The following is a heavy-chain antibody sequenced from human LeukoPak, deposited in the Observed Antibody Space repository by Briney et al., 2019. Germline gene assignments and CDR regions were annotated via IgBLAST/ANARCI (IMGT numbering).Heavy chain of an antibody. CDR2: IRSDGSDK. D-gene: IGHD6-13*01. Sequence: PGGSLRLSCAASGFTFSGYDMHWVRQAPGKGLEWVARIRSDGSDKYYADSVKGRFTISRDNSKNTVFLQMNSLRAEDTAVYYCAKDIAAAGGPCAYWGRGTLVTVSS. V-gene: IGHV3-30*02. J-gene: IGHJ4*02. CDR1: GFTFSGYD. CDR3: AKDIAAAGGPCAY.